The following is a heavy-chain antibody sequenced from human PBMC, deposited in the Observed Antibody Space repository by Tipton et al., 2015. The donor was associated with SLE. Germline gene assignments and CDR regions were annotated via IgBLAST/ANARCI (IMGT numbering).Heavy chain of an antibody. Sequence: LRLSCAVYGGSFSGYYWSWIRQPPGKGLEWIGYIYYSGSTNYNPSLKSRVTISVDTSKNQFSLKLSSVTAADTAVYYCARGQLGELDYWGQGTLVTVSS. J-gene: IGHJ4*02. D-gene: IGHD7-27*01. V-gene: IGHV4-59*01. CDR2: IYYSGST. CDR3: ARGQLGELDY. CDR1: GGSFSGYY.